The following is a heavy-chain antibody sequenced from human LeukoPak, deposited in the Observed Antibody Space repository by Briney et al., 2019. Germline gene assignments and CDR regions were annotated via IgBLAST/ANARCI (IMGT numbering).Heavy chain of an antibody. D-gene: IGHD5-18*01. CDR1: GFTFSSYS. J-gene: IGHJ4*02. CDR3: ARDWSDTAVDY. CDR2: ISSSSSTI. V-gene: IGHV3-48*01. Sequence: QPGGSLRLSCAASGFTFSSYSMNWVRQAPGKGLEWVSYISSSSSTIYYADSVKGRFTIFRDNAKNSLYLQMNSLRAEDTAVYYCARDWSDTAVDYWGQGTLVTVSS.